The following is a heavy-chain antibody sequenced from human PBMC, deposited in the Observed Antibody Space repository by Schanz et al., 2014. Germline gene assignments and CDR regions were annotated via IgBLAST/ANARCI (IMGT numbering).Heavy chain of an antibody. CDR2: IWYDGSNK. D-gene: IGHD2-2*01. J-gene: IGHJ4*02. CDR3: AKEKGDCSSTSCSYYFDY. V-gene: IGHV3-33*06. Sequence: VQLVESGGGVVQPGGSLRLSCAASGFTFSSYGMHWVRQAPGKGLEWVAVIWYDGSNKYYADSVKGRFTISRDNSKNTLYLQMNSLRAEDTAVYYCAKEKGDCSSTSCSYYFDYWGQGTLVTVSS. CDR1: GFTFSSYG.